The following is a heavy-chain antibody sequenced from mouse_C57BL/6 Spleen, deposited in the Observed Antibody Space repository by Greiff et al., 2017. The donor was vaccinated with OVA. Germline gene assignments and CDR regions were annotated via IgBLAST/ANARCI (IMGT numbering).Heavy chain of an antibody. V-gene: IGHV5-12*01. D-gene: IGHD2-4*01. CDR1: GFTFSDYY. CDR3: ARHRDYRYAMDY. Sequence: EVQLVESGGGLVQPGGSLKLSCAASGFTFSDYYMYWVRQTPEKRLEWVAYISNGGGSTYYPDTVKGRFTISRDNAKNTLYLQMSRLKSEDTAMYYCARHRDYRYAMDYWGQGTSVTVSS. CDR2: ISNGGGST. J-gene: IGHJ4*01.